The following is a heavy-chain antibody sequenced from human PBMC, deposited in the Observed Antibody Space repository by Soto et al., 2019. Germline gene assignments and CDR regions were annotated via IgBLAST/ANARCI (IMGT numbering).Heavy chain of an antibody. CDR3: ARGRYGDY. Sequence: QVHLVQSGAEVKKPGASVKVSCQGSGYAFTTYGITWVRQAPGQGLGWMGWISAHNGNTNYALKLKGRVTVTRDTSTSTAYMELRSLRYDDTAVYYCARGRYGDYWGQGALVTVSS. J-gene: IGHJ4*02. CDR2: ISAHNGNT. CDR1: GYAFTTYG. V-gene: IGHV1-18*01. D-gene: IGHD1-1*01.